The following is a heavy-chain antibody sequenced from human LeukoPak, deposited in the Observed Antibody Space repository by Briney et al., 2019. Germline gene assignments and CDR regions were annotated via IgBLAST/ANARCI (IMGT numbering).Heavy chain of an antibody. D-gene: IGHD5/OR15-5a*01. CDR1: GYTFTTYA. CDR3: ARSTAGELYFDH. V-gene: IGHV1-3*01. J-gene: IGHJ4*02. CDR2: INAGNGNI. Sequence: GESLKISCKASGYTFTTYAIHWVRQAPGQRLEWMGWINAGNGNIKYSQKFQGRVTITRDTSASTAYMELSSLRSEDTAAYYCARSTAGELYFDHWGQGTLVTVSS.